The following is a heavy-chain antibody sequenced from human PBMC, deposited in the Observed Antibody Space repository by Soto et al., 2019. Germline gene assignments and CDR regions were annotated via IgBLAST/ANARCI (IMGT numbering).Heavy chain of an antibody. V-gene: IGHV4-34*01. CDR2: INHSGST. J-gene: IGHJ6*02. CDR1: VGSFSGYY. D-gene: IGHD3-3*01. CDR3: ARGAVGYYNFWSGFNREGMDV. Sequence: PSESLSRTGPVCVGSFSGYYWSWIRQRPGKGLAWIGEINHSGSTNYNPSLKSRVTISVDTSKNQFSLKLSSVTAADTAVYYCARGAVGYYNFWSGFNREGMDVWGQGTTVSVSS.